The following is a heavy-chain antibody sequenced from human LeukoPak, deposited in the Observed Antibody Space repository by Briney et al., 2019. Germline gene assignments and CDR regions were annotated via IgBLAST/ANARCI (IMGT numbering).Heavy chain of an antibody. CDR1: EFSVGSNY. Sequence: LPGGSLRLSCAASEFSVGSNYMTWVRQVPGKGLEWVSLIYSGGSTYYADSVKGRFTISRDNSKNTLYLQMNSLRAEDTAVYYCARVGGGWYYYDSSGYYYGYPTDAFDIWGQGTMVTVSS. J-gene: IGHJ3*02. CDR2: IYSGGST. CDR3: ARVGGGWYYYDSSGYYYGYPTDAFDI. D-gene: IGHD3-22*01. V-gene: IGHV3-66*01.